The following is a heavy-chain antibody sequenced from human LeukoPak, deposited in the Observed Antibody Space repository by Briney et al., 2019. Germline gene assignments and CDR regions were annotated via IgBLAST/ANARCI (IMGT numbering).Heavy chain of an antibody. J-gene: IGHJ6*02. CDR3: ARRGTPGGYGMDV. Sequence: SETLSLTCTVPGGSISSSSYYWGWIRQPPGKGLEWIGSIYYSGSTYYNPSLKSRVTISVDTSKNQFSLKLSSVTAADTAVYYCARRGTPGGYGMDVWGQGTTVTVSS. CDR1: GGSISSSSYY. CDR2: IYYSGST. D-gene: IGHD3-16*01. V-gene: IGHV4-39*01.